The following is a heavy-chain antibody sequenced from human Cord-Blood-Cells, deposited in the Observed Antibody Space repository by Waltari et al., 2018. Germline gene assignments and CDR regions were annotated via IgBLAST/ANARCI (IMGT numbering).Heavy chain of an antibody. CDR3: ARGSNWINYYYYYMDV. Sequence: QVQLVQSGAEVKKPGASVKASCTASGYTFTGYYMPWVRQAPGQGLEWMGWINPNIGGTNYAQKFQVRVTMTRDTSISTAYMALSRLGSDDTAMYYCARGSNWINYYYYYMDVWGKWTTVTVSS. J-gene: IGHJ6*03. CDR1: GYTFTGYY. V-gene: IGHV1-2*02. CDR2: INPNIGGT. D-gene: IGHD1-1*01.